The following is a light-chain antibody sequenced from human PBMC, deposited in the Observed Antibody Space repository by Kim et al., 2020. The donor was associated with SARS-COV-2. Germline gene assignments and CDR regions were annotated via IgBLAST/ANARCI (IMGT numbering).Light chain of an antibody. Sequence: SSELTQDPAVSVALGQTVRITCQGDSLRNYHASWYHQRPGQAPLLLIYGANNRPSGIPDRFSGSGPGTITSLTITGAQAEDEGDFYCSSRDSTGNHVLFGGGTQLTVL. V-gene: IGLV3-19*01. CDR1: SLRNYH. CDR2: GAN. J-gene: IGLJ2*01. CDR3: SSRDSTGNHVL.